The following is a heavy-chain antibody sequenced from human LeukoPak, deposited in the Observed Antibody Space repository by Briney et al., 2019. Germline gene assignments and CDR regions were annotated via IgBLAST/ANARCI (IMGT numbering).Heavy chain of an antibody. CDR1: GFTFSSYS. Sequence: GGSLRLSCAASGFTFSSYSMNWVRQAPGKGLEWVSYISSSSSTIYYADSVKGRFTISRDNAKNSLYLQMNSLRAEDTAVYYCARSGTTYYYDSGSRIWGQGTMVTVSS. CDR2: ISSSSSTI. CDR3: ARSGTTYYYDSGSRI. V-gene: IGHV3-48*04. J-gene: IGHJ3*02. D-gene: IGHD3-22*01.